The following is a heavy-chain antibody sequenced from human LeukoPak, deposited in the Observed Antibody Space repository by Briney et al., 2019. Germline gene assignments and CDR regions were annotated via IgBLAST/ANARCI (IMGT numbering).Heavy chain of an antibody. D-gene: IGHD3-3*01. V-gene: IGHV3-74*01. CDR3: ARAPSEIGGYYPEYFRH. CDR1: GFTFSTYW. CDR2: IKSDGST. Sequence: GGSLRLSCAASGFTFSTYWMHWVRQAPGKGLVRVSRIKSDGSTNYADSAKGRFTISRDNAKNTLSLQMNSLRPEDTGVYYCARAPSEIGGYYPEYFRHWGQGTLVTVSS. J-gene: IGHJ1*01.